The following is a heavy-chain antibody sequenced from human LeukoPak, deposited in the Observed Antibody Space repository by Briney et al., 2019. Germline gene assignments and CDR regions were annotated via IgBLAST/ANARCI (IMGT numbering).Heavy chain of an antibody. J-gene: IGHJ4*02. CDR1: GYSISSGYY. CDR2: IYHSGST. CDR3: ARGSGSYNY. Sequence: SETLSLTCTVSGYSISSGYYWGWIRQPPGKGLEWIGGIYHSGSTYYNPSLKSRVTISVDTSKNQFSLKLSSVTAADTAVYYCARGSGSYNYWGQGTLVTVSS. D-gene: IGHD1-26*01. V-gene: IGHV4-38-2*02.